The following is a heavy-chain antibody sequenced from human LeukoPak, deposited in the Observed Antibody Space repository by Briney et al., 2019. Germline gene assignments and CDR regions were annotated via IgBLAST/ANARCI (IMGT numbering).Heavy chain of an antibody. Sequence: SQTLSLTCAISGDSVSSNSAAWNWIRQSPSRGLEWLGRTYYRSKWYNDYAVSVKSRITINPDTSKNQFSLQLNSVTPEDTAVYYCARVGFYDSSGFLHFYFDYWGQGTLVTVSS. J-gene: IGHJ4*02. V-gene: IGHV6-1*01. CDR1: GDSVSSNSAA. D-gene: IGHD3-22*01. CDR2: TYYRSKWYN. CDR3: ARVGFYDSSGFLHFYFDY.